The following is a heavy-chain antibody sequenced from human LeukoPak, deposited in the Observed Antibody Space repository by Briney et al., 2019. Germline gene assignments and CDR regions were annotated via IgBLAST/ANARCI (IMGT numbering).Heavy chain of an antibody. Sequence: GGSLRLSCAASGFTFSSYAMSWVRQAPGKGLEWVSAISGSGGSTYYADSVKGRFTISRDNSKNTLYLQMNSLRAEDTAVYYCARGTPSSSGWLYYGMDVWGQGTTVTVSS. J-gene: IGHJ6*02. CDR2: ISGSGGST. CDR1: GFTFSSYA. D-gene: IGHD6-19*01. CDR3: ARGTPSSSGWLYYGMDV. V-gene: IGHV3-23*01.